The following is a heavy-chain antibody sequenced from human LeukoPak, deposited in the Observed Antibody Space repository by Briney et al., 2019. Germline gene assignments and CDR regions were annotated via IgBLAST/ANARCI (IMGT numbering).Heavy chain of an antibody. D-gene: IGHD4-23*01. J-gene: IGHJ4*02. V-gene: IGHV3-23*01. CDR2: ISGSTNST. Sequence: GGSLRLSCAASGFTFSSYAMSWVRQAPGQGLDRVSVISGSTNSTYYADSAKGRFTISRDNSKNTLYLQMDSLRAEDTAVYYCAKKWNGNYPLDYWGQGTLVTVSS. CDR1: GFTFSSYA. CDR3: AKKWNGNYPLDY.